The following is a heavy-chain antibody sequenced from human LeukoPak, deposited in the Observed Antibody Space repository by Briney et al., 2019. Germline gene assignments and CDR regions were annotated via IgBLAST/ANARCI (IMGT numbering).Heavy chain of an antibody. J-gene: IGHJ4*02. CDR3: ARWGGTRQFYFDY. Sequence: GGALILSCAAAAFSLIDNGLHWVRRDPARGLEGLAVINYDGSNRYYADSVKGRFAISKDSSENTLYLQMNRLRADDTAIYYCARWGGTRQFYFDYWGQGTLATVSS. D-gene: IGHD3-16*01. CDR2: INYDGSNR. V-gene: IGHV3-33*01. CDR1: AFSLIDNG.